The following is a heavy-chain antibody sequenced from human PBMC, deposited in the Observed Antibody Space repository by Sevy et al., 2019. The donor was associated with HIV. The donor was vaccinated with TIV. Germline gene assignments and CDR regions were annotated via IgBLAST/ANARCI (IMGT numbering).Heavy chain of an antibody. CDR3: ARDGTPKLYSSSGHSFDY. V-gene: IGHV3-48*02. Sequence: GGSLRLSCAASGFTFSSYSMNWVRQAPGKGLEWVSYISSSSSTIYYADSVKGRFTISRDNAKNSLYLQMNSLRDEDKAVYYCARDGTPKLYSSSGHSFDYWGQGTMVTVSS. CDR1: GFTFSSYS. CDR2: ISSSSSTI. D-gene: IGHD6-6*01. J-gene: IGHJ4*02.